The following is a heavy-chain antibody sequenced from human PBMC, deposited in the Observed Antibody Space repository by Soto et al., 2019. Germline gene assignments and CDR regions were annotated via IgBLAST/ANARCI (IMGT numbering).Heavy chain of an antibody. CDR1: GGSISSGGYY. CDR3: AFLPYYDILTGYYTHLIDYGMDV. V-gene: IGHV4-31*03. Sequence: SETLSLTCTVSGGSISSGGYYWSWIHQHPGKGLEWIGYIYYSGNTYYNPSLKSRVTISEDTSKNQFSLKLSSVTAADTAVYYCAFLPYYDILTGYYTHLIDYGMDVWGQGTTVTVSS. J-gene: IGHJ6*02. D-gene: IGHD3-9*01. CDR2: IYYSGNT.